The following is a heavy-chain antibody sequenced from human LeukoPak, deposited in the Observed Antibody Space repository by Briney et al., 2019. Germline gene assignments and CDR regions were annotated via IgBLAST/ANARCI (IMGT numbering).Heavy chain of an antibody. CDR2: IYTDGSA. J-gene: IGHJ5*02. V-gene: IGHV3-66*01. CDR1: GFTVSSNY. Sequence: GGSLRLSCAASGFTVSSNYMAWVRQAPGKGLEWVSVIYTDGSAYFAQSVKAKFTMSRENSKNTVFLQMNSLRAEDTAVYYCAKANVAVAGDNWFDPWGQGTLVTVSS. D-gene: IGHD6-19*01. CDR3: AKANVAVAGDNWFDP.